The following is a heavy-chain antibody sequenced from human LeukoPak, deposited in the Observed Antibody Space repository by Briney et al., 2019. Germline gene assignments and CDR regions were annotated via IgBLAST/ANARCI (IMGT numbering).Heavy chain of an antibody. V-gene: IGHV1-18*01. Sequence: GASVKVSCKASGYTFTSYGISWVRQAPGQGLEWMGWISAYNGNTNYAQKLQGRVTMTTDTSTSTAYMELRSLRSDDTAVYYCARDPGGDPHDAFDIWGQGTMVTVSS. J-gene: IGHJ3*02. CDR3: ARDPGGDPHDAFDI. CDR1: GYTFTSYG. CDR2: ISAYNGNT. D-gene: IGHD4-17*01.